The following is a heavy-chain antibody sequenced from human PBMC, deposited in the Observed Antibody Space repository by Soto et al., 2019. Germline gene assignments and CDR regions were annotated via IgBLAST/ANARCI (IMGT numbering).Heavy chain of an antibody. CDR2: IYYGGST. V-gene: IGHV4-31*03. D-gene: IGHD4-17*01. CDR3: ARERDDYGDRDKPGAFDI. J-gene: IGHJ3*02. CDR1: GGSISSGGYY. Sequence: QVQLQESGPGLVKPSQTLSLTCTVSGGSISSGGYYWSWIRQHPGKGLEWIGYIYYGGSTYYNPSLKSRVTISVDTSKNQFSLKLSSVTAADTAVYYCARERDDYGDRDKPGAFDIWGQGTMVTVSS.